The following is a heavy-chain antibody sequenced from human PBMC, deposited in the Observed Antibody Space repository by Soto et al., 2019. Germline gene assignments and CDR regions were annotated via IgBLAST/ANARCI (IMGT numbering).Heavy chain of an antibody. V-gene: IGHV3-9*01. CDR3: AKDMENGYNPYYYYGMDV. CDR2: ISWNSVSI. Sequence: PGGSLRLSCAASVFNFNYYGMHWVRQAPGKGLEWVSSISWNSVSIGYADSVKGRFTISRDNAKNSLYLQMNSLRAEDTALYYCAKDMENGYNPYYYYGMDVWGQGTTVTVSS. J-gene: IGHJ6*02. CDR1: VFNFNYYG. D-gene: IGHD3-10*01.